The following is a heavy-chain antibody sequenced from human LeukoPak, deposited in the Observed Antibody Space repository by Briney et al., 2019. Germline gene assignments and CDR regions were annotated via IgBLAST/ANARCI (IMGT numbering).Heavy chain of an antibody. J-gene: IGHJ3*02. Sequence: GGSLRLSCAASGFTFSSYAMNWVRQAPGKGLEWVAVISYDGSNKYYADSVKGRFTISRDNSKNTLYLQMNSLRAEDTAVYYCAKGDYYDSSGYYYEPAAFDIWGQGTMVTVSS. CDR2: ISYDGSNK. CDR3: AKGDYYDSSGYYYEPAAFDI. V-gene: IGHV3-30*18. CDR1: GFTFSSYA. D-gene: IGHD3-22*01.